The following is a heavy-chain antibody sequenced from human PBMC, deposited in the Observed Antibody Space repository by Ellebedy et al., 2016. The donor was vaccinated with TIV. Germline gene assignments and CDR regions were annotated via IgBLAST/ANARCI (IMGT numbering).Heavy chain of an antibody. J-gene: IGHJ4*02. D-gene: IGHD6-19*01. CDR2: IHWDGEK. Sequence: SGPTLVKPTQTLTLTCSFSGFSLTTSLVGVGWIRQPPGKALEWLALIHWDGEKRYNPSLNSRLTITKDTSKNQVVLIMTDMDPMDTATYYCAHRQKMPGRGWHFDDWGQGTLVTVSS. CDR1: GFSLTTSLVG. V-gene: IGHV2-5*02. CDR3: AHRQKMPGRGWHFDD.